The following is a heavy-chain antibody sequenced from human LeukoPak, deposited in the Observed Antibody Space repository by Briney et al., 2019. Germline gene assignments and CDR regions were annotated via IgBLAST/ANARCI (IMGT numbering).Heavy chain of an antibody. V-gene: IGHV4-34*01. CDR3: ARVKGYSYGPKNYYYYGMDV. CDR2: INHSGST. J-gene: IGHJ6*02. Sequence: SETLSLTCAVYGGSFRGYYWSWIRQPPGKGLEWIGEINHSGSTNYNPSLKSRVTISVDTSKNQFSLKLSSVTAADTAVYYCARVKGYSYGPKNYYYYGMDVWGQGTTVTVSS. CDR1: GGSFRGYY. D-gene: IGHD5-18*01.